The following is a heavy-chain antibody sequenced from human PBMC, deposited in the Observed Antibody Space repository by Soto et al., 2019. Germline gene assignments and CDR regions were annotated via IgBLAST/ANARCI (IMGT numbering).Heavy chain of an antibody. CDR1: GFSIGSGGYY. CDR2: IYYSGST. J-gene: IGHJ6*02. D-gene: IGHD6-13*01. CDR3: ASTSIAAAGRGYYYYGMDV. V-gene: IGHV4-31*03. Sequence: LTCTFSGFSIGSGGYYWRWIRQHPGKGLEWIGYIYYSGSTYYNPSLKSRVTISVDTSKNQFSLKLSSVTAADTAVYYCASTSIAAAGRGYYYYGMDVWGQGTTVTVSS.